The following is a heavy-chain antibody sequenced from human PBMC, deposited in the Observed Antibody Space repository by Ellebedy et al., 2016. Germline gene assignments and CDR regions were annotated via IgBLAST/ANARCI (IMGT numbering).Heavy chain of an antibody. Sequence: GSLRLXXTVSGGSISSYYWSWIRQPPGKGLEWIGEINHSGSTNYNPSLKSRVTISVDTSKNQFSLKLSSVTAADTAVYYCARDREAYLYWGQGTLVTVSS. CDR2: INHSGST. J-gene: IGHJ4*02. CDR1: GGSISSYY. V-gene: IGHV4-34*01. CDR3: ARDREAYLY. D-gene: IGHD1-14*01.